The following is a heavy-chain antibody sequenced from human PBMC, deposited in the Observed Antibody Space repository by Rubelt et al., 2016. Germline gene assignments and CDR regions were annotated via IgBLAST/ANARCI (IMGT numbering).Heavy chain of an antibody. CDR1: GGSISSSSYY. J-gene: IGHJ6*02. D-gene: IGHD3-16*01. V-gene: IGHV4-39*07. Sequence: QLHLQESGPGLVKPSETLSLTCTVSGGSISSSSYYWGWIRQPPGKGLEWIGTIYYRGNTYYNPSLKSRVTMSVDTSKKQFSLKLSSGTAADTAVYYWARQYYGSGSYVHGLEIWGQGTTVIVS. CDR3: ARQYYGSGSYVHGLEI. CDR2: IYYRGNT.